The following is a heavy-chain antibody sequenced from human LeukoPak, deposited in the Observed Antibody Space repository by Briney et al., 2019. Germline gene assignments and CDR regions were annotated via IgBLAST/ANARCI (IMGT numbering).Heavy chain of an antibody. J-gene: IGHJ4*02. D-gene: IGHD4-17*01. CDR1: GFTFSNYA. V-gene: IGHV3-23*01. Sequence: GGSLRLSCAASGFTFSNYAMSWVRQAPGKGLEWVSGTSGSGGFTYYADSVKGRFTISRDNSKNMLYLQMNSLRAEDTAVYYCAKSSTTVTTRFDYWGQGTLVTVSS. CDR2: TSGSGGFT. CDR3: AKSSTTVTTRFDY.